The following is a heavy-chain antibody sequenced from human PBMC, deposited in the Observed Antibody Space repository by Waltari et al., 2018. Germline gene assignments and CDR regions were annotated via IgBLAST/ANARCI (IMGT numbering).Heavy chain of an antibody. CDR2: IIPSFCTA. V-gene: IGHV1-69*13. CDR1: GGTFSSYA. J-gene: IGHJ4*02. D-gene: IGHD6-19*01. CDR3: ARDRRAVAGMFY. Sequence: QVQLVQSGAEVKKPGSSVKVSCKASGGTFSSYAISWVRQAPGQGLDYMGEIIPSFCTANYAQKFQGRVTITADESTSTAYMELSSLRSEDTAVYYCARDRRAVAGMFYWGQGTLVTVSS.